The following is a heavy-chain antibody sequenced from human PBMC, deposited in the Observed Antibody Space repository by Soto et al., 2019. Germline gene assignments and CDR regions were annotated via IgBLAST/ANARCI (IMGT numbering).Heavy chain of an antibody. CDR1: GYSFTSYW. CDR2: IYPGDSDT. CDR3: AIHGRGSGWSNPTDY. D-gene: IGHD6-19*01. V-gene: IGHV5-51*01. Sequence: GESLKISCKGSGYSFTSYWIGWVRQMPGKGLEWMGIIYPGDSDTRYSPSFQGQVTISADKSISTAYLQWSSLKASDPAMYYCAIHGRGSGWSNPTDYWGQGTLVTVSS. J-gene: IGHJ4*02.